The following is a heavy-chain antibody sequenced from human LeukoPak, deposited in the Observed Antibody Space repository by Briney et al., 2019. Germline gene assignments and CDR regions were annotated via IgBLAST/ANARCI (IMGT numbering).Heavy chain of an antibody. Sequence: GGSLRLAHAASVVTFGESAMTGGRQAPGKGLEWVSLISASGVSTYYADSVKGRFTISRDNSNTTLYLQMGSLRAGDTAVYFCGRDIQLSYLGQGTLVTVSS. CDR3: GRDIQLSY. J-gene: IGHJ4*02. CDR2: ISASGVST. D-gene: IGHD1-1*01. CDR1: VVTFGESA. V-gene: IGHV3-23*01.